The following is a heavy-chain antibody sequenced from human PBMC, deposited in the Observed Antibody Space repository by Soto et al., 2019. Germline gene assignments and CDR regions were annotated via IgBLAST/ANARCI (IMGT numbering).Heavy chain of an antibody. D-gene: IGHD4-17*01. V-gene: IGHV3-7*01. Sequence: EVQLVESGGGLVQPGGSLRLSCAASGFTFSSYWMSWVRQAPGKGLEWVANIKQDGSEKYYVDSVKGRFTISRDNAKNSLYRQMNSLRVEDTAVYYCARPSTVATGDYWGQGTLVTVSS. J-gene: IGHJ4*02. CDR1: GFTFSSYW. CDR2: IKQDGSEK. CDR3: ARPSTVATGDY.